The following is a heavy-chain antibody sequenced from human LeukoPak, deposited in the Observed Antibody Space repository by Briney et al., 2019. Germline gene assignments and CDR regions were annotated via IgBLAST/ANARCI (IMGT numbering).Heavy chain of an antibody. D-gene: IGHD5-12*01. Sequence: SETLSLTCTVSGYSISSGYYWGWIRQPPGKGLEWIGSIYHSGSTYYNPSLKSRVTISVDTSKNQFSLKLSSVTAADTAVYYCARDRSGYDGGNGYYYYYMDVWGKGTTVTISS. CDR1: GYSISSGYY. J-gene: IGHJ6*03. CDR2: IYHSGST. V-gene: IGHV4-38-2*02. CDR3: ARDRSGYDGGNGYYYYYMDV.